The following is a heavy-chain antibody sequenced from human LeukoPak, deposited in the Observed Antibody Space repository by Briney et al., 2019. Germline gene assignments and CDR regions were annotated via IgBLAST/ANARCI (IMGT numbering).Heavy chain of an antibody. V-gene: IGHV3-7*04. J-gene: IGHJ4*02. CDR3: AGGVTGVDY. CDR2: MKQDGSEK. CDR1: GFTFRSYW. D-gene: IGHD3-3*01. Sequence: PGGPLRLSCAVPGFTFRSYWMNWVRQAPGKGLEWVANMKQDGSEKNYLDSVRDRFTISRDNVKNSFYLQMSSLRVEDTALYYCAGGVTGVDYWGQGTLVTVSS.